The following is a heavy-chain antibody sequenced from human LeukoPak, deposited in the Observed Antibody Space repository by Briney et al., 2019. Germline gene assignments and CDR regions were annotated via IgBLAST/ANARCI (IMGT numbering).Heavy chain of an antibody. V-gene: IGHV4-39*01. Sequence: SETVSLTCTVSGGSISSSSYYWGWIRQPPGKGLEWIGSIYYSGSTYYNPSLKSRVTISVDTSKNQFSPKLSSVTAADTAVYYCARTSAHCDFWSGSHDAFDIWGQGTMVTVSS. J-gene: IGHJ3*02. D-gene: IGHD3-3*01. CDR2: IYYSGST. CDR1: GGSISSSSYY. CDR3: ARTSAHCDFWSGSHDAFDI.